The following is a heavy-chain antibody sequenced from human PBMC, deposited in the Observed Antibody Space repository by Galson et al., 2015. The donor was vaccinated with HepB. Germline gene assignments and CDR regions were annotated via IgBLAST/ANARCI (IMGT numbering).Heavy chain of an antibody. J-gene: IGHJ4*02. CDR1: GFTFSSYA. Sequence: SLRLSCAASGFTFSSYAMHWVRQAPGKGLEWVAVISYDGSNKYYADSVKGRFTISRDNSKNTLYLQMNSLRAEDTAVYYCARGGTVTTDFDYWGQGTLVTVSS. D-gene: IGHD4-17*01. CDR2: ISYDGSNK. CDR3: ARGGTVTTDFDY. V-gene: IGHV3-30-3*01.